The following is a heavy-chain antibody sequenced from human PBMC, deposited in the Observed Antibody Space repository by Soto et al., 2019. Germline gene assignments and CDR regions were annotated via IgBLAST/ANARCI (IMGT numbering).Heavy chain of an antibody. D-gene: IGHD2-2*01. CDR3: ARRGSTSYYYYYGMDV. Sequence: SETLSLTCAVSGGSISSSNWWSWVRQPPGKGLEWIGEIYHSGSTNYNPSLKSRVTISVDKSKNQFSLKLSSVTAADTAVYYCARRGSTSYYYYYGMDVWGQGTTVTVSS. J-gene: IGHJ6*02. CDR1: GGSISSSNW. V-gene: IGHV4-4*02. CDR2: IYHSGST.